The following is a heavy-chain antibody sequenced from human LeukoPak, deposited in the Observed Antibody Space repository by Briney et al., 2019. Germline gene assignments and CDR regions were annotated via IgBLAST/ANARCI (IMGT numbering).Heavy chain of an antibody. V-gene: IGHV3-11*01. CDR2: ISSSGSTI. CDR3: AREASSGYYYYYMDV. Sequence: GGSLRLSCAASGFTFSDYYMSWIRQAPGKGLEGVSYISSSGSTIYYADSVKGRFTISRDNAKNSLYLQMNSLRAEDTAVYYCAREASSGYYYYYMDVWGKGTTVTVSS. CDR1: GFTFSDYY. J-gene: IGHJ6*03. D-gene: IGHD3-10*01.